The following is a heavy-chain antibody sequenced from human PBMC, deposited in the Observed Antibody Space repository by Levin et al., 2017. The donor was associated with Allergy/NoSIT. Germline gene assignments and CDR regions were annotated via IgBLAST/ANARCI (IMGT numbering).Heavy chain of an antibody. D-gene: IGHD2-8*01. Sequence: GASVKVSCKVSGYTLTELSMHWVRQAPGKGLEWMGGFDPEDGETIYAQKFQGRVTMTEDTSTDTAYMELSSLRSEDTAVYYCATGVGYCTNGVCVNTWDYFDYWGQGTLVTVSS. CDR2: FDPEDGET. CDR3: ATGVGYCTNGVCVNTWDYFDY. CDR1: GYTLTELS. J-gene: IGHJ4*02. V-gene: IGHV1-24*01.